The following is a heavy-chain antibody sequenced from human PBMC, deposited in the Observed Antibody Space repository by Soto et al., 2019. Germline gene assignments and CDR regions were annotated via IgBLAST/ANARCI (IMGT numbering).Heavy chain of an antibody. Sequence: QVQLQESGPGLVKPSETLSLTCTVSGGSISGFYWSWIRQSPGKGLEWLGYIYDGDSSNYNPSLDSRVIIFVHTTNHQFYLRLSCVTAADTAVCYCARASFDTDGYSIDPWGQGTLVTVSS. CDR2: IYDGDSS. CDR3: ARASFDTDGYSIDP. J-gene: IGHJ5*02. CDR1: GGSISGFY. D-gene: IGHD2-8*01. V-gene: IGHV4-59*01.